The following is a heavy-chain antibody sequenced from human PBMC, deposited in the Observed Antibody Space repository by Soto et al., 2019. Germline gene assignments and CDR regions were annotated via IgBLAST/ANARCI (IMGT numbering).Heavy chain of an antibody. J-gene: IGHJ4*02. CDR2: ISGSGGST. D-gene: IGHD6-19*01. Sequence: EVQLLESGGGLVQPGGSLRLSCAASGFTFSSYAMSWVRQAPGKGLEWVSAISGSGGSTYYADSVKGRFTISRDNSKNTMYQQMNSLRAEDTAVYYCAKDQEWLASNFDYWGQGTLVTLSS. CDR1: GFTFSSYA. V-gene: IGHV3-23*01. CDR3: AKDQEWLASNFDY.